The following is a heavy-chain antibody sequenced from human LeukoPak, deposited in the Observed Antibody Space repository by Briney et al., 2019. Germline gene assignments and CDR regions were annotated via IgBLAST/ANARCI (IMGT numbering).Heavy chain of an antibody. V-gene: IGHV1-69*01. CDR2: ISPIFGTA. D-gene: IGHD4-17*01. J-gene: IGHJ4*02. Sequence: SVKVCSTAWGRAFGIYAIRWVRRAPGQELEWMGGISPIFGTANYAQKFQGGGTITADESTSTACMEPSSLRSEDTAVYYCARDCGSYTVTTDTFDYWGQGTLVTVSP. CDR1: GRAFGIYA. CDR3: ARDCGSYTVTTDTFDY.